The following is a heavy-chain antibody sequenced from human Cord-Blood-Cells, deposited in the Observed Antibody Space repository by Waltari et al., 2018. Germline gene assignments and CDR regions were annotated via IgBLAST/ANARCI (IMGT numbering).Heavy chain of an antibody. D-gene: IGHD3-10*01. CDR2: ISSSGSTI. CDR1: GFTFSRYE. V-gene: IGHV3-48*03. J-gene: IGHJ4*02. Sequence: EVQLVESGGGLVQPGGSLSRSCAAPGFTFSRYEMNWVRQAPGKGLEWVSYISSSGSTIYYADSVKGRFTISRDNAKNSLYLQMNSLRAEDTAVYYCARDGVLLWFGELFDYWGQGTLVTVSS. CDR3: ARDGVLLWFGELFDY.